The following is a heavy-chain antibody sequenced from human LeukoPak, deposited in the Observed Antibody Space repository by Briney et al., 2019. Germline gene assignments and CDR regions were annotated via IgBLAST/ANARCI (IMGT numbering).Heavy chain of an antibody. D-gene: IGHD1-14*01. CDR1: GFTFGGYG. CDR3: TRYNNDHFDY. CDR2: IAYDRSRA. J-gene: IGHJ4*02. Sequence: GGSLRLSCAGSGFTFGGYGMHWFRQTPGKGLEWVAVIAYDRSRAFYADSVKGRFTISRDNSKNTMSVQMDDLRAEDPAVYYCTRYNNDHFDYWGQGTLVTVSS. V-gene: IGHV3-33*01.